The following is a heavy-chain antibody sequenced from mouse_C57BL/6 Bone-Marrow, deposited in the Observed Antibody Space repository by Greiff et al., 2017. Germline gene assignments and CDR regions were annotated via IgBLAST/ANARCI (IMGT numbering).Heavy chain of an antibody. Sequence: VQLQQPGAELVRPGSSVKLSCKASGYTFTSYWMHWVKQRPIQGLEWIGNIDPSDSETHYNQKFKDKATLTVDKSSSTAYMQLSSLTSEDSAVYYGARSTMTSYYFDYWGQGTTLTVSS. J-gene: IGHJ2*01. CDR1: GYTFTSYW. CDR3: ARSTMTSYYFDY. V-gene: IGHV1-52*01. D-gene: IGHD2-4*01. CDR2: IDPSDSET.